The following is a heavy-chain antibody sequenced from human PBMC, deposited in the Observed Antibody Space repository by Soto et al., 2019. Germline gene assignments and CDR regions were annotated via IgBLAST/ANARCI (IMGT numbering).Heavy chain of an antibody. CDR2: INHSGST. CDR1: GGSFSGYY. Sequence: SETLSLTCAVYGGSFSGYYWSWIRQPPGKGLEWIGEINHSGSTNYNPSLKSRVTISVDTSKNQFSLKLSSVTAADTAVYYCARGLRRGSSSWYSHVGDLDYWGQGTLVTVSS. D-gene: IGHD6-13*01. CDR3: ARGLRRGSSSWYSHVGDLDY. J-gene: IGHJ4*02. V-gene: IGHV4-34*01.